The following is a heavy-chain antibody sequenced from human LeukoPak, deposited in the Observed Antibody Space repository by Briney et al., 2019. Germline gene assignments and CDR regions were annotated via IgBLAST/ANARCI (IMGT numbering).Heavy chain of an antibody. J-gene: IGHJ6*02. Sequence: GGSLRLSCTASGFTLSDYYLTWIRQAPGKGLEWVSYITSRGTTIYHADSVKGRFTISRDNTKNSLHLQMNSLRAEDTAVYYCARWLRGIADEDGVDVWGQGTTVTVSS. CDR3: ARWLRGIADEDGVDV. V-gene: IGHV3-11*01. CDR2: ITSRGTTI. CDR1: GFTLSDYY. D-gene: IGHD6-13*01.